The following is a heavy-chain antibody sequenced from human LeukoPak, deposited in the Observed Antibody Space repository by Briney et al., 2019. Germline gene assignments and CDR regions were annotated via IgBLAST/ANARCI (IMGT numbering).Heavy chain of an antibody. Sequence: SVKVSCKASGGTFSSYAISWVRQAPGQGLEWMGRIIPIFGTANYAQKFQGRVTITMDESTSTAYMELSSLRSEDTAVYYCARETTKGATTPGDAFDIWGQGTMVTVSS. J-gene: IGHJ3*02. CDR2: IIPIFGTA. V-gene: IGHV1-69*05. CDR1: GGTFSSYA. D-gene: IGHD1-26*01. CDR3: ARETTKGATTPGDAFDI.